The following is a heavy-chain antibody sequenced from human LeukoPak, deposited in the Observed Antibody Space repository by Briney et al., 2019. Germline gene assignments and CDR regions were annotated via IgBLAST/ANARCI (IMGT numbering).Heavy chain of an antibody. J-gene: IGHJ4*02. V-gene: IGHV3-21*01. D-gene: IGHD3-22*01. CDR1: GFTFSSYS. CDR2: ISSSSSYI. Sequence: GGSLRLSCAASGFTFSSYSMNWVRQAPGKGLEWVSSISSSSSYIYYADSVKGRFTISRDNAKNSLYLQMNSLRAEDTAVYYCARDLPAYYYDSSGYYPFDYWGQGTLATVSS. CDR3: ARDLPAYYYDSSGYYPFDY.